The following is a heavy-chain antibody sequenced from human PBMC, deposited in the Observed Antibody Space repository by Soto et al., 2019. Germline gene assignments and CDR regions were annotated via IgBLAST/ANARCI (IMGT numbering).Heavy chain of an antibody. CDR3: ARDRISAHIAAAAPLLNDAFDI. CDR1: GYTFTSYG. CDR2: ISAYNGNT. D-gene: IGHD6-13*01. J-gene: IGHJ3*02. V-gene: IGHV1-18*01. Sequence: ASVKVSCKASGYTFTSYGISWVRQAPGQGLEWMGWISAYNGNTNYAQKLQGRVTMTTDTSTSTAYMELRSLRSDDTAVYYCARDRISAHIAAAAPLLNDAFDIWGQGTMVTVSS.